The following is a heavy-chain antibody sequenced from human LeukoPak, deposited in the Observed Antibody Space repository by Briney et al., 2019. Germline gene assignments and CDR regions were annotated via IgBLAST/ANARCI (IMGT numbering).Heavy chain of an antibody. CDR1: GYTFTGDY. V-gene: IGHV1-2*02. CDR2: INPNSGGT. D-gene: IGHD3-22*01. CDR3: ARDKVPYYYDSSGYYRGYYYYGMDV. J-gene: IGHJ6*02. Sequence: VASVKVSCKASGYTFTGDYMHWVRQAPGQGLEWMGWINPNSGGTNYAQKFQGRVTMTRDTSISTAYMELSRLRSDDTAVYYCARDKVPYYYDSSGYYRGYYYYGMDVWGQGTTVTVSS.